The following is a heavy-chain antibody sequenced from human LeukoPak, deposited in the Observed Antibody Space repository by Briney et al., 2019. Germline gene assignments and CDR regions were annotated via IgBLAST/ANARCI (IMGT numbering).Heavy chain of an antibody. V-gene: IGHV4-39*07. CDR1: GGSISSSSYY. CDR2: IYYSGST. CDR3: ARIVYYYGSGSYYNVEYYFDY. Sequence: PSETLSLTCTVSGGSISSSSYYWGWIRQPPGKGLEWIGSIYYSGSTYYNPSLKSRVTISVDTSKNQFSLKLSSVTAADTAVYYCARIVYYYGSGSYYNVEYYFDYWGQGTLVTVSS. J-gene: IGHJ4*02. D-gene: IGHD3-10*01.